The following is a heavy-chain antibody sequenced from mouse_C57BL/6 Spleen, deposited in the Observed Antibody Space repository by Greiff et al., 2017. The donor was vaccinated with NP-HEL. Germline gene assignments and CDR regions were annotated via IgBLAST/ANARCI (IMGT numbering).Heavy chain of an antibody. CDR2: IWWDDDK. Sequence: ESGPGILQPSQTLSLTCSFSGFSLSTFGMGVGWIRQPSGKGLEWLAHIWWDDDKYYNPALKSRLTISKDTSKNQVFLKIANVDTADTATYYCARDYDGYSYYFDYWGQGTTLTVSS. V-gene: IGHV8-8*01. CDR3: ARDYDGYSYYFDY. J-gene: IGHJ2*01. CDR1: GFSLSTFGMG. D-gene: IGHD2-3*01.